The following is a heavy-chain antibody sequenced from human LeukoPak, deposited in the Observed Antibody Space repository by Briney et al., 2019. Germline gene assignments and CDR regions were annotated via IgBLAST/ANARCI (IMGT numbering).Heavy chain of an antibody. V-gene: IGHV4-39*07. CDR3: ARELQEVVVVIRTPDAFDI. D-gene: IGHD3-22*01. J-gene: IGHJ3*02. Sequence: PSETLSLTCTVSGGSISSSSYYWGWIRQPPGKGLEWIGSIYYSGSTYYNPSLKSRVTISVDTSKNQFSLKLSSVTAADTAVYYCARELQEVVVVIRTPDAFDIWGQGTMVTVSS. CDR1: GGSISSSSYY. CDR2: IYYSGST.